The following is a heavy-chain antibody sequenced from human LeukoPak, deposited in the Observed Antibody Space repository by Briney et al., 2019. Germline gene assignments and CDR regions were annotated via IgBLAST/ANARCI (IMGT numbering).Heavy chain of an antibody. Sequence: ASVKVSCKASGYTFTSYGISWVRQAPGQGLEWMGWISAYNGNTNYAQKLQGRVTMTTDTSTSTAYMELRSLRSDDTAVYYCARATTMVPRYYYYYGMDVWGQGTTVTVSS. V-gene: IGHV1-18*01. CDR1: GYTFTSYG. CDR2: ISAYNGNT. CDR3: ARATTMVPRYYYYYGMDV. J-gene: IGHJ6*02. D-gene: IGHD3-10*01.